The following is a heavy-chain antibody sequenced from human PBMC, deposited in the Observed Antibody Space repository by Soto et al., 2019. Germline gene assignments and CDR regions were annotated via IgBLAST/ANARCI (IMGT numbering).Heavy chain of an antibody. D-gene: IGHD3-3*01. J-gene: IGHJ6*02. CDR2: INPNSGDT. CDR1: GHSFTGNY. Sequence: QVQLVQSGAELKKPGASVKVSCKASGHSFTGNYMHWVRQAPGQGLEWMGWINPNSGDTNYAQKFQGRVNMTRDTPIRTVYMELRSLRSDDPAVYYCARSLIRFLEWVIDNYSYGMDVCGQGTAVTVSS. V-gene: IGHV1-2*02. CDR3: ARSLIRFLEWVIDNYSYGMDV.